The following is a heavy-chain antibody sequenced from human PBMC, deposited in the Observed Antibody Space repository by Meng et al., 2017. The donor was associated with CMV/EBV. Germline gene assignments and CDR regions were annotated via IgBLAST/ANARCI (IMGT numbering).Heavy chain of an antibody. CDR1: GYTFTSYY. CDR2: INPSGGST. J-gene: IGHJ4*02. V-gene: IGHV1-46*01. CDR3: ARGREWELLG. D-gene: IGHD1-26*01. Sequence: ASVKVSCKASGYTFTSYYMHWLRQAPGQGLEWMGIINPSGGSTSYAQKSQGRITMTRDTTTSTVYMQLSSLRSEDTAVYYCARGREWELLGWGQGTLVTVSS.